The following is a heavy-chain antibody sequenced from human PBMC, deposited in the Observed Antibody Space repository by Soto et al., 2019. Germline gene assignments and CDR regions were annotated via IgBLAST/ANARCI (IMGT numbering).Heavy chain of an antibody. D-gene: IGHD5-18*01. J-gene: IGHJ4*02. Sequence: QVQLVQSGAEVKKPGASVRVSCKASGYTFTTYGITWVRQAPGQGLEWMGWISNFNGDTKYAQKLQGRVTVTTDTSTRTAYMELRSLRSDDTAVYYCAREGYNYGLPDDYWGQGTLVTVSS. CDR3: AREGYNYGLPDDY. CDR1: GYTFTTYG. CDR2: ISNFNGDT. V-gene: IGHV1-18*01.